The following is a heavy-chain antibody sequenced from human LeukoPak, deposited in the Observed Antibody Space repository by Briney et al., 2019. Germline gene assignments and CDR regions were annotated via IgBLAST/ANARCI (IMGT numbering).Heavy chain of an antibody. CDR1: GFRFSDYY. D-gene: IGHD3-22*01. J-gene: IGHJ4*02. CDR2: ISGSGDAI. CDR3: ASLYDSTGFCFDY. Sequence: PGGSLRLSCVVSGFRFSDYYMSWIRQTPGKGLEFISYISGSGDAIYYTDSVRGRFTISRDNAKNSLYLQLDSLSAEDTAVYYCASLYDSTGFCFDYWGQGALVTVSS. V-gene: IGHV3-11*01.